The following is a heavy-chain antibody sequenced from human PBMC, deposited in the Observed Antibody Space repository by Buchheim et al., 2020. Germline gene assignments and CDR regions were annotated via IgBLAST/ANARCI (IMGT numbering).Heavy chain of an antibody. CDR2: IYYSGST. V-gene: IGHV4-31*03. CDR1: GGSISSGGYY. Sequence: QVQLQESGPGLVKPPQTLSLTCTVSGGSISSGGYYWSWIRQHPGKGLEWIGYIYYSGSTYYNPSLKSRVTISVDTSKNQFSLKLSSVTAADTAVYYCARVPADYCSSTSCYVPDGMDVWGQGTT. D-gene: IGHD2-2*01. J-gene: IGHJ6*02. CDR3: ARVPADYCSSTSCYVPDGMDV.